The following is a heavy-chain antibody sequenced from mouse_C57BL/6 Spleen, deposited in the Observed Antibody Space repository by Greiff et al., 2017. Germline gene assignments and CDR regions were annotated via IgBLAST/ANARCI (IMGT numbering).Heavy chain of an antibody. D-gene: IGHD2-1*01. Sequence: VQLQESGPGLVAPSQSLSITCTVSGFSLTSYGVDWVRQSPGKGLEWLGVIWGVGSTNYNSALKSRLSISKVNSKRQGFLKMHSLHTDDTAMYYCASGDYYGNPFAYWGQGTLVTVSA. CDR3: ASGDYYGNPFAY. J-gene: IGHJ3*01. CDR2: IWGVGST. V-gene: IGHV2-6*01. CDR1: GFSLTSYG.